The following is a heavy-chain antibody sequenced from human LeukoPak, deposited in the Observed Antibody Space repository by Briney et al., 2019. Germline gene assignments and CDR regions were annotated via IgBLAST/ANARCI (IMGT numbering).Heavy chain of an antibody. J-gene: IGHJ4*02. CDR3: ARGGAGTTAPLDY. CDR1: GYTFTSYG. V-gene: IGHV1-69*05. CDR2: IIPIFGTA. D-gene: IGHD1-1*01. Sequence: EASVKVSCKASGYTFTSYGISWVRQAPGQGLEWMGGIIPIFGTANYAQKFQGRVTITTDESTSTAYMELSSLRSEDTAVYYCARGGAGTTAPLDYWGQGTLVTVSS.